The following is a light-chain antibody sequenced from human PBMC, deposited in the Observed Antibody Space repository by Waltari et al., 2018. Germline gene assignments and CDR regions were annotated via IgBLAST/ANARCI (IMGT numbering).Light chain of an antibody. CDR2: GAS. CDR3: QHYSSSSWT. J-gene: IGKJ1*01. Sequence: EIVLTQSPGTLSLSPGDRDTLSCRASQSVSSTYLAWYQQKPGQAPGLLIYGASSRATGIPDRFSGSGSGTDFTLTISRLEPEDFAVYYCQHYSSSSWTFGQGTKVEIK. V-gene: IGKV3-20*01. CDR1: QSVSSTY.